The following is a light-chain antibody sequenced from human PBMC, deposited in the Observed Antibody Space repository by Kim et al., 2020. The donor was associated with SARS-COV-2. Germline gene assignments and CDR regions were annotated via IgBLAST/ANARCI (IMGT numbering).Light chain of an antibody. Sequence: GTLSVSPGERATLSCRASQSVSSSYLAWYQQKPGQAPRLLIYGASSRATGIPDRFSGSGSGTDFTLTISRLEPEDFAVYYCQQPGTFGQGTKLEI. CDR2: GAS. V-gene: IGKV3-20*01. J-gene: IGKJ2*01. CDR3: QQPGT. CDR1: QSVSSSY.